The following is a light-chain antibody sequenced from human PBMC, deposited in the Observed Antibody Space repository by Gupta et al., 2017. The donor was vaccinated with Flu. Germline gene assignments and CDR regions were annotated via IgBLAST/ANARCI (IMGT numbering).Light chain of an antibody. V-gene: IGKV3-11*01. CDR3: QLRHAWPPIT. CDR1: QSVSSY. Sequence: EVVLTQSPATLSLSPGERATLSCRTSQSVSSYLAWYQQKPGQAPRLLIYDASNRDTGIPARFSGSGCGKDFTLTISSREPEDFAGYYCQLRHAWPPITFGQGTQVEIK. J-gene: IGKJ5*01. CDR2: DAS.